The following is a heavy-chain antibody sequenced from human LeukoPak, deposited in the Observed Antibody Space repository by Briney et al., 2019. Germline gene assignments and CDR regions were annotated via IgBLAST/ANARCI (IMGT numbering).Heavy chain of an antibody. Sequence: PGGPLRLSCAASGFTFSDYYMSWIRQAPGKGLEWVSYISSSGSTIYYADSVKGRFTISRDNAKNSLYLQMNSLRAEGTAVYYCARDPPQGYYDSSGYPDYWGQGTLVTVSS. CDR1: GFTFSDYY. J-gene: IGHJ4*02. CDR2: ISSSGSTI. D-gene: IGHD3-22*01. CDR3: ARDPPQGYYDSSGYPDY. V-gene: IGHV3-11*01.